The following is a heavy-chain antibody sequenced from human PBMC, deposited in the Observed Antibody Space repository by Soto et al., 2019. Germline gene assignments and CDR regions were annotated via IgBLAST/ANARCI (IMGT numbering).Heavy chain of an antibody. Sequence: ASVKVSCKASGYTFTSYDINWVRQATGQGLEWMGWISAYNGNTNYAQKLQGRVTMTTDTSTSTAYMELRSLRSDDTAVYYCARPRGNYDILTGRMDNYYYGMDVWGQGTTVTVSS. J-gene: IGHJ6*02. D-gene: IGHD3-9*01. CDR1: GYTFTSYD. CDR3: ARPRGNYDILTGRMDNYYYGMDV. V-gene: IGHV1-18*01. CDR2: ISAYNGNT.